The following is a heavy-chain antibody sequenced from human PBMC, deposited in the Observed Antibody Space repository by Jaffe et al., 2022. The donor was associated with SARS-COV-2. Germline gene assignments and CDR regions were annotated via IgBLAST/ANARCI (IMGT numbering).Heavy chain of an antibody. D-gene: IGHD6-6*01. V-gene: IGHV1-69*01. CDR1: EDTFSSDT. J-gene: IGHJ4*02. CDR2: IIPVLGPA. Sequence: QVQLVQSGAEVKKPGSSVKVSCKSSEDTFSSDTFNWVRQAPGQGLEWMGGIIPVLGPARYAGKFGGRITITADESTRTAYLELSSLRSEDTAVYFCAISRARLHPLDSWGQGTLVTVSS. CDR3: AISRARLHPLDS.